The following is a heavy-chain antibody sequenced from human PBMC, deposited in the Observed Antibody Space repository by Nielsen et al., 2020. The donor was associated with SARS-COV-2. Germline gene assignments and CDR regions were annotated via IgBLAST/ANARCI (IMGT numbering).Heavy chain of an antibody. D-gene: IGHD3-10*01. J-gene: IGHJ3*01. CDR1: GFTFNIYA. V-gene: IGHV3-23*01. Sequence: GGSLRLSCAASGFTFNIYAMAWVRRAPGRGLQWVTGVSASGGSTYYTDSVKGRFSISRDNSKNTLFLQMHSPRVEDTALYYCAKDGVVRGDALDLWGQGTMVTVSS. CDR2: VSASGGST. CDR3: AKDGVVRGDALDL.